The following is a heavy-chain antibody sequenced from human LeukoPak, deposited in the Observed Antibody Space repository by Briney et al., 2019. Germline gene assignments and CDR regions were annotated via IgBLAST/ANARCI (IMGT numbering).Heavy chain of an antibody. V-gene: IGHV4-38-2*01. CDR1: GYSISSGYY. Sequence: SETLSLTCAVSGYSISSGYYWGWIRQPPGKGLEWIGSIYHSGSTYYNPSLKSRVTISVDTSKNQFSLKLSSVTAADTAVYYCASGYISSWYSDYFDYWGQGTLVTVSS. CDR3: ASGYISSWYSDYFDY. J-gene: IGHJ4*02. CDR2: IYHSGST. D-gene: IGHD6-13*01.